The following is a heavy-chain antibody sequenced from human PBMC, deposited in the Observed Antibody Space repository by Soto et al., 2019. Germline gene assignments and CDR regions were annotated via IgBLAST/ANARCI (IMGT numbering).Heavy chain of an antibody. V-gene: IGHV4-59*08. CDR3: ARLWGLFGDY. D-gene: IGHD3-10*02. CDR1: GGSISSYY. J-gene: IGHJ4*02. CDR2: IYYSGST. Sequence: QVQLQESGPGLVKPSETLSLTCTVSGGSISSYYWSWIRQPPGKGLEWIGYIYYSGSTNYNPSLKRRFTIAVDASKMQHSLKLRSVTAAVTAVYYFARLWGLFGDYCGQGALVTVSS.